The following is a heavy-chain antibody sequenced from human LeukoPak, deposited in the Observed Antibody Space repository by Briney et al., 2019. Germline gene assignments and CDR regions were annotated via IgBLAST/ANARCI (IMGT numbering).Heavy chain of an antibody. Sequence: GGSLRLSCAASGFTFSNYAMSWVRQAQGKGLEWVSAISGSGDNTYSADSVKGRFALSRDNSKNTVYLQMNSLRADDTAVYYCAKTRGYCSGGTCYCDYWGQGTLVTVSS. J-gene: IGHJ4*02. CDR1: GFTFSNYA. CDR2: ISGSGDNT. V-gene: IGHV3-23*01. D-gene: IGHD2-15*01. CDR3: AKTRGYCSGGTCYCDY.